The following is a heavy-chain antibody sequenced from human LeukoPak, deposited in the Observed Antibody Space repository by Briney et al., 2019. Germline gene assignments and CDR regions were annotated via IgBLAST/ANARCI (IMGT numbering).Heavy chain of an antibody. CDR3: NSVGRSGSYFFDF. CDR2: IRTKTNSYAT. V-gene: IGHV3-73*01. J-gene: IGHJ4*02. D-gene: IGHD1-26*01. CDR1: GFTFSGSA. Sequence: GGSLRLSCAASGFTFSGSAMHWVRQTSGKGLEWVGLIRTKTNSYATAYGASVKGRFTISRDDSKNTAYLQMNSLRTGDTAVYYCNSVGRSGSYFFDFWGQGILVTVSS.